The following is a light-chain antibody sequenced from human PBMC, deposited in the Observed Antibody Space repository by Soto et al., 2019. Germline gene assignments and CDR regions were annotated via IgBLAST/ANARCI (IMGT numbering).Light chain of an antibody. J-gene: IGKJ1*01. CDR3: QQSYDSPPT. CDR2: AAS. CDR1: QTITRY. V-gene: IGKV1-39*01. Sequence: DIQMTQSPTSLSASVVDRFTITFLASQTITRYLNWYQQKPGKAPKLLMYAASVLQSGVPSRFSGSGSGTDFTLTISSLQPEDFATYFCQQSYDSPPTFGQGTKVDIK.